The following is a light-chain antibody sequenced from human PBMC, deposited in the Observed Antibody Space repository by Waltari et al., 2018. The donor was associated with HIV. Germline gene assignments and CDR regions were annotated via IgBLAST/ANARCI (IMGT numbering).Light chain of an antibody. CDR1: SASVSQLYS. Sequence: QTVVPPQPWIPVFSGTAITSPSGPDSASVSQLYSPSWYPVAPGQPPRSPLYYTDVRASGVPDRFSGAIVGNKAALTITGAQADDESLYYCVLYVRSGRVFGGGTKLTVL. J-gene: IGLJ2*01. CDR3: VLYVRSGRV. CDR2: YTD. V-gene: IGLV8-61*01.